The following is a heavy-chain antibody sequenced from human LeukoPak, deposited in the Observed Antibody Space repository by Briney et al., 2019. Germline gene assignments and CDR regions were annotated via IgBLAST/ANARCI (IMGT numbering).Heavy chain of an antibody. D-gene: IGHD3-16*01. CDR3: ASLHGPLSFEFEY. Sequence: GGSLRLSCAASGFTFSSYSMNWVRQAPGKGPEWVSSISSSSSYIYYADSVKGRFTISRDNAKNSLYLQMNSLRAEDTAVYYCASLHGPLSFEFEYWGQGTLVTVSS. CDR2: ISSSSSYI. V-gene: IGHV3-21*01. J-gene: IGHJ4*02. CDR1: GFTFSSYS.